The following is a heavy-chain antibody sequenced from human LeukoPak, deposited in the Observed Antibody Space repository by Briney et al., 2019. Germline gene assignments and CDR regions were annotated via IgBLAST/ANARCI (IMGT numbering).Heavy chain of an antibody. J-gene: IGHJ4*02. CDR2: FDPEDGET. CDR1: GYTLTELS. CDR3: ATSTGPAAMPENY. D-gene: IGHD2-2*01. Sequence: GASVKVSRKVSGYTLTELSMHWVREAPGKGLEWMGGFDPEDGETIYAQKFQGRVTMTEDTSTDTAYMELSSLRSEDTAVYYCATSTGPAAMPENYWGQGTLVTVSS. V-gene: IGHV1-24*01.